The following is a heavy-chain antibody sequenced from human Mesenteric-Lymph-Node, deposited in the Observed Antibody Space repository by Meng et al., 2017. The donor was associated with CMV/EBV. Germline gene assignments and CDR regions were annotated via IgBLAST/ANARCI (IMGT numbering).Heavy chain of an antibody. J-gene: IGHJ4*02. Sequence: CAASGFTFSRFAMSWVRQAPGKGLEWVSAISASGNTYSADSVRGRFTISRDNSKNTLFLQMNSLRAEDAAIYYCAKRVVAYNYGPIDYWGQGTLVTVSS. V-gene: IGHV3-23*01. CDR2: ISASGNT. D-gene: IGHD5-18*01. CDR3: AKRVVAYNYGPIDY. CDR1: GFTFSRFA.